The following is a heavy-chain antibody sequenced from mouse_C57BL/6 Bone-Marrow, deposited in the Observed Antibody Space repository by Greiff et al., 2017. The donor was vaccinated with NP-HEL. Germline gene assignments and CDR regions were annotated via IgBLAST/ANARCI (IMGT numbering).Heavy chain of an antibody. CDR2: ISNGGGST. CDR3: ARREAYYSNFYAMDY. V-gene: IGHV5-12*01. J-gene: IGHJ4*01. CDR1: GFTFSDYY. D-gene: IGHD2-5*01. Sequence: EVKLVESGGGLVQPGGSLKLSCAASGFTFSDYYMYWVRQTPEKRLEWVAYISNGGGSTYYPDTVKGRFTISRDNAKNTLYLQMSRLKSEDTAMYYCARREAYYSNFYAMDYWGQGTSVTVSS.